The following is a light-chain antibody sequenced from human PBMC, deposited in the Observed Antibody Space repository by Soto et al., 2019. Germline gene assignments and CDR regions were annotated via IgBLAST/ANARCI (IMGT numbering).Light chain of an antibody. CDR1: SSDVGGYNY. J-gene: IGLJ2*01. Sequence: QSALTQPASVSGSPGQSITISCTGTSSDVGGYNYVSWYQQHPGKAPKLMIYEVSKRPSGVPDRFSGSKSGNTASLTVSGLQPEDDSNYYCSSYAGSNNVVFGGGTKLTVL. CDR3: SSYAGSNNVV. CDR2: EVS. V-gene: IGLV2-8*01.